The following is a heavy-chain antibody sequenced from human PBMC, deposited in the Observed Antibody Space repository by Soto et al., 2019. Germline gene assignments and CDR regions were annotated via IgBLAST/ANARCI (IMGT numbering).Heavy chain of an antibody. CDR3: ARSTRLNWNYRGGMDV. J-gene: IGHJ6*02. CDR1: GGSFSSDY. Sequence: PSETLSLTCAVYGGSFSSDYWTWIRQPPGKGLEWIGEINYSGSTDYNPSLKSRVTISVDTSKTQFSLKLTSVTAADTAVYFCARSTRLNWNYRGGMDVWGQGTMVTVSS. CDR2: INYSGST. V-gene: IGHV4-34*01. D-gene: IGHD1-7*01.